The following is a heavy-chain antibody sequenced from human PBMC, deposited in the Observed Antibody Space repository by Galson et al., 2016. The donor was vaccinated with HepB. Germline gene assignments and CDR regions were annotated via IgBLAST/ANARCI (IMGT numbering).Heavy chain of an antibody. CDR3: VKESPYRAGGDSCYDC. D-gene: IGHD2-15*01. CDR2: ISAGGGDT. J-gene: IGHJ4*02. Sequence: SLRLSCAASGFTFNNYPLSWVRQAPGKGLECVSGISAGGGDTYYADSVKGRFTISRDNSKNTLYLQMNILRVEDTAVYHCVKESPYRAGGDSCYDCWGQGALVTVSS. CDR1: GFTFNNYP. V-gene: IGHV3-23*01.